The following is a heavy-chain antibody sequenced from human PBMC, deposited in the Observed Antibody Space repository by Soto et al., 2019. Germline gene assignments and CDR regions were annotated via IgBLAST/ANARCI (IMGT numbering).Heavy chain of an antibody. D-gene: IGHD3-10*02. J-gene: IGHJ4*02. CDR2: IVVGSGNT. CDR3: AAGCSGSYYPLDY. CDR1: GFTFTSSA. Sequence: ASVKVSCKASGFTFTSSAVQWVRQARGQRLEWIGWIVVGSGNTNYAQKFQERVTITRDMSTSTAYMELSSLRSEDTAVYYCAAGCSGSYYPLDYWGKGILATVCS. V-gene: IGHV1-58*01.